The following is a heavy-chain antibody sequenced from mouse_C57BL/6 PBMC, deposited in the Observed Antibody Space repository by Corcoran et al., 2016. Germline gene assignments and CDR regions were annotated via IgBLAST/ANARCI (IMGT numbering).Heavy chain of an antibody. CDR1: GFSLSTSGMG. Sequence: QVTLKESGPGILQSSQTLSLTCSFSGFSLSTSGMGVSWIRQPSGKGLEWLAHIYWDDDKRYNPSLKSRLTISKDTSRNQVFLKITSVDTADTATYYCARMRYYGSSYGAMDYWGQGTSVTVSS. CDR3: ARMRYYGSSYGAMDY. J-gene: IGHJ4*01. CDR2: IYWDDDK. V-gene: IGHV8-12*01. D-gene: IGHD1-1*01.